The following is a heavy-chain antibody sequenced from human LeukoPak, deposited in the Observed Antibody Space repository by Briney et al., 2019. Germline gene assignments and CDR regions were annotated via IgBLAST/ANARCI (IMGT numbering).Heavy chain of an antibody. CDR1: AFTFSDYS. Sequence: GGSLRLSCAASAFTFSDYSMNWVRQAPGKGLEWITYISGRSSTIYYADSVRGRFTISRDNAKNSMYLQMNSLRAEDTAVYYCARDRLTSGSYFLDYWGQGTLVTVSS. CDR3: ARDRLTSGSYFLDY. V-gene: IGHV3-48*01. CDR2: ISGRSSTI. J-gene: IGHJ4*02. D-gene: IGHD1-26*01.